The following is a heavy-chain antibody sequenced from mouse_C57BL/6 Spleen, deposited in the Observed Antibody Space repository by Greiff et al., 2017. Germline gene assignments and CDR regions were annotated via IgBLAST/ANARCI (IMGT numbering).Heavy chain of an antibody. V-gene: IGHV1-82*01. CDR2: IYPGDGDT. CDR3: ARRVSQYYFDY. J-gene: IGHJ2*01. D-gene: IGHD3-2*02. Sequence: QVQLQQSGPELVKPGASVKISCKASGYAFSSSWMNWVKQRPGKGLEWIGRIYPGDGDTNYNGKFKGKATLTADKSSSTAYMQLSSLTSEDSAVYFCARRVSQYYFDYWGQGTTLTVSS. CDR1: GYAFSSSW.